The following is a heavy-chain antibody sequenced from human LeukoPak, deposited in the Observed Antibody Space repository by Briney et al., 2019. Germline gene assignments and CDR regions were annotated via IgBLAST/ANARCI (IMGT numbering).Heavy chain of an antibody. CDR3: ARGFYSSGWSTGGWFDP. V-gene: IGHV1-2*02. CDR2: INPNSGGT. Sequence: GASVKVSCKSSGYTFTGYWMHWVRQAPGQGLDWMGWINPNSGGTNYAHKLQGRVTMTTDTSTSTAYMELRSLRSDDTAVYYCARGFYSSGWSTGGWFDPWGQGTLVTVSS. J-gene: IGHJ5*02. CDR1: GYTFTGYW. D-gene: IGHD6-19*01.